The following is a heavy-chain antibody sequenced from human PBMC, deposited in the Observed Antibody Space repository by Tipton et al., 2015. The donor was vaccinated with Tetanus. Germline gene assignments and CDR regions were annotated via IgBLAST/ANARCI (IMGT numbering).Heavy chain of an antibody. J-gene: IGHJ5*01. CDR3: ARDFRPIFGVAHPFDS. CDR2: ISYDGTET. Sequence: SLRLSCAASGFSLGDYGMHWVRQAPGKGLEWVAVISYDGTETFYQDSVKDRWTISRDNAKNSLYLQMNGLRDDDTAVYFCARDFRPIFGVAHPFDSWGQGTLVTVSS. V-gene: IGHV3-30*12. CDR1: GFSLGDYG. D-gene: IGHD3-3*01.